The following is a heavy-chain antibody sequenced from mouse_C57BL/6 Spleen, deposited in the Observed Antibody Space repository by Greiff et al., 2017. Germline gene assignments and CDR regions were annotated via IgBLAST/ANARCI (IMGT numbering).Heavy chain of an antibody. J-gene: IGHJ4*01. D-gene: IGHD2-5*01. Sequence: QVQLQQPGAELVRPGSSVKLSCKASGYTFTSYWMHWVKQRPIQGLEWIGNIDPSDSETHYNQKFKDKATLTVDKSSSTAYMRLSSLTSEDSAVYYCARFDYSNYDYAMDYWGQGTSVTVSS. CDR1: GYTFTSYW. V-gene: IGHV1-52*01. CDR3: ARFDYSNYDYAMDY. CDR2: IDPSDSET.